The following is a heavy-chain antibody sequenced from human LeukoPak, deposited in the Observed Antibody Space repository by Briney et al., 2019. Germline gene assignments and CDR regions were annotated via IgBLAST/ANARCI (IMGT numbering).Heavy chain of an antibody. D-gene: IGHD5-18*01. CDR1: GFTFTTYW. V-gene: IGHV3-74*01. CDR2: INSDGSIT. Sequence: PGGSLRLSCAASGFTFTTYWMHWVRQAPGKGLVWVSHINSDGSITSYADSVKGRFTISRDNAKNTLYLQMNSLRAEDTAVYYCARDAVDTANDVWGQGNTVTVSS. J-gene: IGHJ6*02. CDR3: ARDAVDTANDV.